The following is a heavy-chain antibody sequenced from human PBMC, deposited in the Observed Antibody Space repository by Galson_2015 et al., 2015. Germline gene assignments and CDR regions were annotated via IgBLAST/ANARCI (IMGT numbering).Heavy chain of an antibody. CDR3: AREAVVPDYYYYYMDV. CDR1: GFTFSSYW. J-gene: IGHJ6*03. Sequence: SLRLSCAASGFTFSSYWMSWVRQAPGKGLEWVASIKQDGSDKYYVDSVKGRFTISRDNAKNSLYLQMNSLRAEDTAVYYCAREAVVPDYYYYYMDVWGKGTTVTVSS. CDR2: IKQDGSDK. D-gene: IGHD6-19*01. V-gene: IGHV3-7*01.